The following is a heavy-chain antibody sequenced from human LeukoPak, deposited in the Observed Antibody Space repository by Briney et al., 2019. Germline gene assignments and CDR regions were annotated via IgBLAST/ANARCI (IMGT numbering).Heavy chain of an antibody. V-gene: IGHV3-21*01. CDR3: AGELLTYSNHKLGHYMDV. Sequence: PGGSLRLSCAASGFTFSSYSINWVRQAPGKGLEGVSCISSSSSYIYYADSVKGRFTISRENAKNSLYLQMNSLRAEDTAVYYCAGELLTYSNHKLGHYMDVWGKGTTVTVSS. CDR1: GFTFSSYS. D-gene: IGHD4-11*01. J-gene: IGHJ6*03. CDR2: ISSSSSYI.